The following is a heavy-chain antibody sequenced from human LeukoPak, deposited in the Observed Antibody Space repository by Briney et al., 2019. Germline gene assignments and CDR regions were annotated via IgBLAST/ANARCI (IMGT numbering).Heavy chain of an antibody. CDR3: ARGSPIAVAGTGAFDI. CDR1: GGSISSYY. J-gene: IGHJ3*02. Sequence: SETLSLTCTVSGGSISSYYWSWIRQPPGKGLEWVGYIYYSGSTNYNPSLKSRVTISVDTSKNQFSLKLRSVTAADTAVYYCARGSPIAVAGTGAFDIWGQGTMVTVSS. D-gene: IGHD6-19*01. CDR2: IYYSGST. V-gene: IGHV4-59*12.